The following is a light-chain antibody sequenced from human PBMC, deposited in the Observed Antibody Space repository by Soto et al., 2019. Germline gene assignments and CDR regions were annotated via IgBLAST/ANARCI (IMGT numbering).Light chain of an antibody. Sequence: DIQMAQSPSLLSASVGDSVTITCRASQDVMTFLNWYQYRPGSGPKLLVYAASTLHSGVPSRFSGSRSGTDFTLVISGLQPEDFATHYCQQSFMTPPTFGQGTKVEVK. CDR1: QDVMTF. CDR3: QQSFMTPPT. J-gene: IGKJ1*01. V-gene: IGKV1-39*01. CDR2: AAS.